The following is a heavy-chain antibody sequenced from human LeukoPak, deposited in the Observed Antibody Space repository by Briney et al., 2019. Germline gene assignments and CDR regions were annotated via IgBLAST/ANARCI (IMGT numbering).Heavy chain of an antibody. CDR3: ARDYGGDAGLDS. CDR2: IWSDDRNK. V-gene: IGHV3-33*01. Sequence: PGGSLRLSCAASGFTFSTYGMHWVRQAPGKGLEWVALIWSDDRNKYYADSVKGQFTVSRDNSKNTLYLQMNSLRAEGTAVYYCARDYGGDAGLDSWGQGTLVTVSS. J-gene: IGHJ4*02. CDR1: GFTFSTYG. D-gene: IGHD4-23*01.